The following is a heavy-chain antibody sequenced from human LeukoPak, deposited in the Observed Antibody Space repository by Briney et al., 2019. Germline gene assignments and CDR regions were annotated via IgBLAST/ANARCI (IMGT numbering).Heavy chain of an antibody. D-gene: IGHD3-22*01. J-gene: IGHJ5*02. V-gene: IGHV3-23*01. CDR2: ICGSAGCT. CDR3: ARDRPNYHESNGHYYNRDGDH. Sequence: GSLRLSCAASGFTFEIYAMSWVRLAPGKELQWVASICGSAGCTFYADSVQGRFTISRDNSKDTLYLHMNSLRAEDTAIYYCARDRPNYHESNGHYYNRDGDHWGQGTLVTVSS. CDR1: GFTFEIYA.